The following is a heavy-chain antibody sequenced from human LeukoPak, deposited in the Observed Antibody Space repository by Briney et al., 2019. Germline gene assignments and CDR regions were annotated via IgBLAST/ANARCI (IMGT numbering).Heavy chain of an antibody. D-gene: IGHD4-17*01. CDR3: ARDSRTHGDSPDY. CDR2: TTFDGSDK. J-gene: IGHJ4*02. Sequence: HPGGSLRLSCAASGFTFSNYAMHWVRQAPGKGLEWVAVTTFDGSDKYYADSVKGRFTISRDDARDSLFLEMNSLRAEDTAVYYCARDSRTHGDSPDYWGQGTLATVSS. V-gene: IGHV3-30*07. CDR1: GFTFSNYA.